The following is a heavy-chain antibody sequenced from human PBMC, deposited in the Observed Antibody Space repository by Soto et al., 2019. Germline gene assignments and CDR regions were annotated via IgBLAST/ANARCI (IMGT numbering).Heavy chain of an antibody. Sequence: GSLRLSCAASGCTFSSYAMSWIRQAPGKGLEWVSAISGSGGSTYYADSVKGRFTISRDNSKNTLYLQMNSLRAEDTAVYYCAKLHIPSRFWSGYYSYWGQGTLVTVSS. J-gene: IGHJ4*02. V-gene: IGHV3-23*01. D-gene: IGHD3-3*01. CDR2: ISGSGGST. CDR3: AKLHIPSRFWSGYYSY. CDR1: GCTFSSYA.